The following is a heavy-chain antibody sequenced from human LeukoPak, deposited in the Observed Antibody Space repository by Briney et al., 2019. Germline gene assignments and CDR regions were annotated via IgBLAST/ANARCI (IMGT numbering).Heavy chain of an antibody. Sequence: PGGSLRLSCAASGFTFSSYSMNWVRQAPGKGLEWVSVIYSGGSTYYADSVKGRFTISRDNSKNTLYLQMNSLRAEDTAVYYCAREVGATRVDYWGQGTLVTVSS. CDR2: IYSGGST. J-gene: IGHJ4*02. V-gene: IGHV3-66*01. D-gene: IGHD1-26*01. CDR3: AREVGATRVDY. CDR1: GFTFSSYS.